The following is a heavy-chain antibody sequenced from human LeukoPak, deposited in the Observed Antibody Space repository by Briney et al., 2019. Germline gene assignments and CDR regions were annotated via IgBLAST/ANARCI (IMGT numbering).Heavy chain of an antibody. CDR2: INPNSGGT. J-gene: IGHJ4*02. CDR3: AREHNYGSGSYGR. V-gene: IGHV1-2*02. D-gene: IGHD3-10*01. Sequence: ASVKVSCKASGYIFSGYYINWVRQAPGQGLEWMGWINPNSGGTNYAQKFQGRVTMTRDTSISTAYMELSRLRSDDTAVYYCAREHNYGSGSYGRWGQGTLVTVSS. CDR1: GYIFSGYY.